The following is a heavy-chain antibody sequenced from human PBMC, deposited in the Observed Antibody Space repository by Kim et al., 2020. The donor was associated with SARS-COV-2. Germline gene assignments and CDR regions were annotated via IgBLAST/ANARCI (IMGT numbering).Heavy chain of an antibody. D-gene: IGHD3-10*01. CDR3: AKDGLTYYYGSGSYYNDY. Sequence: GGSLRLSCAASGFTFSSYAMSWVRQAPGKGLEWVSVIYSGGSSTYYADSVKGRFTISRDNSKNTLYLQMNSLRAEDTAVYYCAKDGLTYYYGSGSYYNDYWGQGTLVTVSS. CDR2: IYSGGSST. CDR1: GFTFSSYA. J-gene: IGHJ4*02. V-gene: IGHV3-23*03.